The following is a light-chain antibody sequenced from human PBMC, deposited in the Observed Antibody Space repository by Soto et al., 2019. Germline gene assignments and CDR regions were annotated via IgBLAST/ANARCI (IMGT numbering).Light chain of an antibody. J-gene: IGKJ1*01. Sequence: DIQMTQSPSSVSASVGDRVTITFRASQGISSWLAWYQQKPGKAPKLLIYAASSLQSGVPSRFTGSGSGTEFTLTINSLQPDDFATYYCQQYSVYWTFGQGTKVDIK. V-gene: IGKV1-12*01. CDR1: QGISSW. CDR2: AAS. CDR3: QQYSVYWT.